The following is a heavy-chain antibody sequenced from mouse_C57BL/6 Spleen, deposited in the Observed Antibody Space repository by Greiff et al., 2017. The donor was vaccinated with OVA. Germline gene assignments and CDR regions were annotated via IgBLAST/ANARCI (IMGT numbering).Heavy chain of an antibody. V-gene: IGHV1-72*01. CDR3: ARDYGSSLGYAMDY. Sequence: QVQLKQPGAELVKPGASVKLSCKASGYTFTSYWMHWVKQRPGRGLEWIGRIDPNSGGTKYNEKFKSKATLTVDKPSSTAYMQLSSLTSEDSAVYYCARDYGSSLGYAMDYWGQGTSVTVSS. D-gene: IGHD1-1*01. J-gene: IGHJ4*01. CDR2: IDPNSGGT. CDR1: GYTFTSYW.